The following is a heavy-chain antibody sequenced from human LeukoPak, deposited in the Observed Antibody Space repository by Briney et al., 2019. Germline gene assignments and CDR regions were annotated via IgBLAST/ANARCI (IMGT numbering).Heavy chain of an antibody. D-gene: IGHD3-9*01. Sequence: SETLSLTCTVSGGSVSSGSYYWSWIRHPPGKGLEWIGYIYYSGSTNYNPSLKSRVTISVDTSKNQFSLKLSSVTAADTAVYYCARVLRYFDWLQGAFDIWGQGTMVTVSS. V-gene: IGHV4-61*01. CDR3: ARVLRYFDWLQGAFDI. CDR2: IYYSGST. J-gene: IGHJ3*02. CDR1: GGSVSSGSYY.